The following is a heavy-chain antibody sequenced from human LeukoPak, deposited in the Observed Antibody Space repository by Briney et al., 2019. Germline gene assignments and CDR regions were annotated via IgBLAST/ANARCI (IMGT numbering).Heavy chain of an antibody. J-gene: IGHJ4*02. CDR1: GFTFSTYG. Sequence: GGSLRLSCAASGFTFSTYGMQWVRQVPGKGLEWVSYISGSSDSIKYAESVKGRFTNSRDNAKNSLYLQIDSLRAEDTAVYYCARADNYGSILDYWGRGTLVTVSS. V-gene: IGHV3-48*04. CDR2: ISGSSDSI. D-gene: IGHD3-10*01. CDR3: ARADNYGSILDY.